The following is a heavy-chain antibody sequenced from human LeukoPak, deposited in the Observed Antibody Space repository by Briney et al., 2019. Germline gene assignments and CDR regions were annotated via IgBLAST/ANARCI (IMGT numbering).Heavy chain of an antibody. J-gene: IGHJ5*02. D-gene: IGHD2-2*01. CDR2: INPNSGGT. CDR1: GYTFTGYY. V-gene: IGHV1-2*04. CDR3: ASGGRVVVPAAANWFDP. Sequence: ASVKVSCKASGYTFTGYYMHWVRQAPGQGLEWMGWINPNSGGTNYAQKFQGWVTMTRDTSISTAYMELSRLRSDDTAVYYCASGGRVVVPAAANWFDPWGQGTLVTVSS.